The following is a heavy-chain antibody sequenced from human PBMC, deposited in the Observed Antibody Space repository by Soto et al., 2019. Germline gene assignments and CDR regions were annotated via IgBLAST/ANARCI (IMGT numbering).Heavy chain of an antibody. V-gene: IGHV3-15*01. D-gene: IGHD1-7*01. Sequence: PGGSLRLSCAASGFTFASAWMSWVRQAPGKGLEWVGRVRSKADGGTTGYAAPVKGRFTISRDDSENTLYLQMNSLKIDDTAVYYCRRDWDYPVLWGQGTLVTVSS. CDR2: VRSKADGGTT. J-gene: IGHJ4*02. CDR3: RRDWDYPVL. CDR1: GFTFASAW.